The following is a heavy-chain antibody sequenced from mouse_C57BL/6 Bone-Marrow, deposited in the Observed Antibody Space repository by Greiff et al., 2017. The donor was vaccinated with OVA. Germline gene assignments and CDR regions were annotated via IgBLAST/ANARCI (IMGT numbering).Heavy chain of an antibody. V-gene: IGHV6-3*01. D-gene: IGHD3-2*02. CDR1: GFTFSNYW. J-gene: IGHJ3*01. Sequence: EVKLVESGGGLVQPGGSMKLSCVASGFTFSNYWMNWVRQSPEKGLEWVAQIRLKSDNYATHYAESVKGRFTISRDDSKSSVYLQMNNLRAEDTGIYYCTGGSGYSFAYWGQGTLVTVSA. CDR3: TGGSGYSFAY. CDR2: IRLKSDNYAT.